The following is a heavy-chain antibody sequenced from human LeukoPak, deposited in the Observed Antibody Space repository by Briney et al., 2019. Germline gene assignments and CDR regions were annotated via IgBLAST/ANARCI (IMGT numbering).Heavy chain of an antibody. Sequence: KSGGSLRLSCAASGFTFSNYRMNWVRQTPGKGLEWVSFISSNSSYIYYADSVKGRFTISRDNAKNSLYLQMNSLRADDTAVYYCVRSKFSEVPTNWGQGTLVTVSS. V-gene: IGHV3-21*01. CDR1: GFTFSNYR. CDR3: VRSKFSEVPTN. J-gene: IGHJ4*02. CDR2: ISSNSSYI. D-gene: IGHD5-12*01.